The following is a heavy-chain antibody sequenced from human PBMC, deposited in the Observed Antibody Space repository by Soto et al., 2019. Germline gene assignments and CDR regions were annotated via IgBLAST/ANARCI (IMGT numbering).Heavy chain of an antibody. CDR2: INPSSGGT. V-gene: IGHV1-2*02. CDR3: ASGDCSSTRCPDGY. Sequence: ASVKVSCKASGYTFTGYYMHWVRQAPGQGLEWMGWINPSSGGTNYAQKFQGRVTMTRDTSISTAYMELSRLRSDDTAVYYCASGDCSSTRCPDGYWGQGTLVTVSS. CDR1: GYTFTGYY. D-gene: IGHD2-2*01. J-gene: IGHJ4*02.